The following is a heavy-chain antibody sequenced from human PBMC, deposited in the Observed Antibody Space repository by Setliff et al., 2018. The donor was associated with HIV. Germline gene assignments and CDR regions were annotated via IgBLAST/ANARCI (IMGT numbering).Heavy chain of an antibody. J-gene: IGHJ6*03. D-gene: IGHD3-22*01. CDR2: IYTSGST. CDR1: GGSISSGSYY. Sequence: SETLSLTCTVAGGSISSGSYYWSWIRQPAGKGLEWIGRIYTSGSTNYNPSLKSRVTISVDTSKNQFSLKLRSVTAADTAVYYCARETYYYDNPQYYYYYMDVWGKGTTVTVSS. V-gene: IGHV4-61*02. CDR3: ARETYYYDNPQYYYYYMDV.